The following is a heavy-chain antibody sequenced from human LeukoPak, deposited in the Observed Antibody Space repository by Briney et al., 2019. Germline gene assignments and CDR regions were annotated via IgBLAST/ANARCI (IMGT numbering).Heavy chain of an antibody. CDR1: GFIFRDYT. CDR2: IRSSGADI. Sequence: PGGSPRLSCAASGFIFRDYTMTWVRQAPGKGLEWVSHIRSSGADIRYADSVKGRFTISRDDAKNSLFLQMNSLRAEDTAVYYCARDKDWAFDYWGQGTLVTVSS. V-gene: IGHV3-21*05. CDR3: ARDKDWAFDY. J-gene: IGHJ4*02. D-gene: IGHD3/OR15-3a*01.